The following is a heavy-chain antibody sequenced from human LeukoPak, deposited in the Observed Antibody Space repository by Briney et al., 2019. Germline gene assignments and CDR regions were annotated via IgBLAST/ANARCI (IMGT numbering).Heavy chain of an antibody. CDR2: IYPNSGGT. V-gene: IGHV1-2*02. D-gene: IGHD5-18*01. CDR3: ATGRGYSYGFDS. Sequence: ASVKVSCKASGYTFSGYYMHWVRQAPGQGLEWVAWIYPNSGGTKYAQKFQSRVTVTRDTSISTAYMQLSRLKSDDTAVYYCATGRGYSYGFDSWGQGTLVTVSS. J-gene: IGHJ4*02. CDR1: GYTFSGYY.